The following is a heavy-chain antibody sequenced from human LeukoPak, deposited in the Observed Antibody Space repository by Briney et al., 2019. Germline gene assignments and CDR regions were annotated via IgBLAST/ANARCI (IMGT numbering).Heavy chain of an antibody. CDR1: GVSISSGGYS. J-gene: IGHJ3*02. Sequence: SETLSLTCAVSGVSISSGGYSWSWIRQPPGKGLEWIGYIYHSGSTYYNPSLKSRVTISVDRSKNQFSLKLSSVTAADTAVYYCTMTTVTSGAFDIWGQGTMVTVSS. CDR3: TMTTVTSGAFDI. D-gene: IGHD4-17*01. V-gene: IGHV4-30-2*01. CDR2: IYHSGST.